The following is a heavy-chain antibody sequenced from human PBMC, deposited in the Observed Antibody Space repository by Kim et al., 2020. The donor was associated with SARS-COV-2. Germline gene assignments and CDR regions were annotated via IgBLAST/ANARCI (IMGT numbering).Heavy chain of an antibody. Sequence: DSVKGRLPISRDNSRDTLSLQMNSLSAEDTAVYYCASDHEDPPLGDCFDYWGQGTLVTVSS. V-gene: IGHV3-30*01. CDR3: ASDHEDPPLGDCFDY. J-gene: IGHJ4*02. D-gene: IGHD2-15*01.